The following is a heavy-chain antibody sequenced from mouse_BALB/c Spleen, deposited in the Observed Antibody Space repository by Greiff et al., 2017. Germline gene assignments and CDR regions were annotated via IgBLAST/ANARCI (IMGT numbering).Heavy chain of an antibody. CDR2: INPGSGGT. V-gene: IGHV1-54*01. CDR3: ARLGPDGFDY. CDR1: GYAFTNYL. Sequence: VQLQQSGAELVRPGTSVKVSCKASGYAFTNYLIEWVKQRPGQGLEWIGVINPGSGGTNYNEKFKGKATLTADKSSSTAYMQLSSLTSDDSAVYFCARLGPDGFDYWGQGTTLTVSS. J-gene: IGHJ2*01.